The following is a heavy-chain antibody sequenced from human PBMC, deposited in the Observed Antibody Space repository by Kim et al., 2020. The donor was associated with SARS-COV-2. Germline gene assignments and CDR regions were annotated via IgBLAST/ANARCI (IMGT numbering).Heavy chain of an antibody. CDR1: GGSISSYY. V-gene: IGHV4-59*01. J-gene: IGHJ2*01. Sequence: SETLSPTCTVSGGSISSYYWSWIRQPPGKGLEWIGYIYSSGSTNYNPSLKSRVTISVDTSKNQFSLKLSSVTAADTAVYYCARDHREWLQFTANWYFDRWGRGGLVTVSS. CDR3: ARDHREWLQFTANWYFDR. D-gene: IGHD3-3*01. CDR2: IYSSGST.